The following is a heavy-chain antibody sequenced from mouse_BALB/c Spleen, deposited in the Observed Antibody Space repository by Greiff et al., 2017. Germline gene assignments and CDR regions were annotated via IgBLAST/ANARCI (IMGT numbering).Heavy chain of an antibody. V-gene: IGHV5-4*02. CDR2: ISDGGSYT. CDR3: AREGYYGSRTGFAY. Sequence: EVQGVESGGGLVKPGGSLKLSCAASGFTFSDYYMYWVRQTPEKRLEWVATISDGGSYTYYPDSVKGRFTISRDNAKNNLYLQMSSLKSEDTAMYYCAREGYYGSRTGFAYWGQGTLVTVSA. J-gene: IGHJ3*01. CDR1: GFTFSDYY. D-gene: IGHD1-1*01.